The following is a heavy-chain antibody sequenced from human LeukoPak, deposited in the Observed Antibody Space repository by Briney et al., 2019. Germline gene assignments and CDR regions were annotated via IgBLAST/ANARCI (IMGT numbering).Heavy chain of an antibody. J-gene: IGHJ4*02. CDR2: IIPIFGTA. V-gene: IGHV1-69*05. Sequence: SVTVSFTASGGTFSIYAISWVRQAPGQGREWMGGIIPIFGTANYAQKFQGRVTITTDESTSTAYMELSSLRSEDTAVYYCARLAGYCSSTSCMGYWGQGTLVTVSS. D-gene: IGHD2-2*01. CDR3: ARLAGYCSSTSCMGY. CDR1: GGTFSIYA.